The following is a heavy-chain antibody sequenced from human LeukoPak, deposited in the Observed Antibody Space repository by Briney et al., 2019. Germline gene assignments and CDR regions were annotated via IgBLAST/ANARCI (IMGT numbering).Heavy chain of an antibody. V-gene: IGHV1-69*01. CDR1: GGTFSSYA. Sequence: SVKVSCKASGGTFSSYAISWVRQAPGQGLEWMGGIIPIFGTANYAQKFQGRVTITADESTSTAYMELSSLRSEDTAVYYCARAPYSSSWYRGGYFDYWGQGTLVTVSS. D-gene: IGHD6-13*01. J-gene: IGHJ4*02. CDR2: IIPIFGTA. CDR3: ARAPYSSSWYRGGYFDY.